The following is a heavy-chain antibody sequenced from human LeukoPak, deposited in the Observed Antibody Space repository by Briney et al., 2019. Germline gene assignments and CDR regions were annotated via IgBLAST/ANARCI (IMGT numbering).Heavy chain of an antibody. CDR2: ISYDGSNK. J-gene: IGHJ4*02. CDR3: AKVRGSSGYYRYYFDY. V-gene: IGHV3-30*18. D-gene: IGHD3-22*01. CDR1: GFTFSSYG. Sequence: GRSLRLSCAASGFTFSSYGMHWVRQAPGKGLEWVAVISYDGSNKYYADSVKGRFTISRDNSKNTLYLQMNSLRAEDTAVYYCAKVRGSSGYYRYYFDYWGQGTLVTVSS.